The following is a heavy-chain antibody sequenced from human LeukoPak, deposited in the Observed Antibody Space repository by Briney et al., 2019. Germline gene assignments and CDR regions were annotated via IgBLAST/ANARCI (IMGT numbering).Heavy chain of an antibody. J-gene: IGHJ3*02. CDR1: GGTFSSYA. D-gene: IGHD1-20*01. CDR2: IIPIFGTA. CDR3: ARVWKYNWKDDAFDI. V-gene: IGHV1-69*05. Sequence: SVKVSCKASGGTFSSYAISWVRQAPGQGLEWMGGIIPIFGTANYAQKFQGRVTITTDESTSTAYMELSSLRSEDTAVYYCARVWKYNWKDDAFDIWGQGTMVTVSS.